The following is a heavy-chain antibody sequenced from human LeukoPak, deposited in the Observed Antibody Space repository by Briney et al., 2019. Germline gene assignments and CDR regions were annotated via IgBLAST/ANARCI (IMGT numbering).Heavy chain of an antibody. J-gene: IGHJ4*02. D-gene: IGHD3-22*01. CDR2: ISSSGSTI. V-gene: IGHV3-48*03. Sequence: GGSLRLSCAASGFTFSGYEMNWVRQAPGKGLEWVSYISSSGSTIYYADSVKGRFTISRDNAKNSLYLQMNSLRAEDTAVYYCAGGAHYYDSSGYYLGAQIDYWGQGTLVTVSS. CDR3: AGGAHYYDSSGYYLGAQIDY. CDR1: GFTFSGYE.